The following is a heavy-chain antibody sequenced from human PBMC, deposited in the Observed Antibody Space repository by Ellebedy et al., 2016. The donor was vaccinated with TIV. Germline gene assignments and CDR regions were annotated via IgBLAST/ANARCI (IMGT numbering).Heavy chain of an antibody. Sequence: SGPTLVTPTQTPTLTCTFSGFSLSTTRVSVSWIRQPPGKALEWLARIDWDDDKYLNTSLRTRLTISKDTSKNQVVLTMTNMDPVDTATYYCARTDGSGWAFDSWGQGTLVTVSS. CDR1: GFSLSTTRVS. J-gene: IGHJ4*02. V-gene: IGHV2-70*11. CDR2: IDWDDDK. CDR3: ARTDGSGWAFDS. D-gene: IGHD6-19*01.